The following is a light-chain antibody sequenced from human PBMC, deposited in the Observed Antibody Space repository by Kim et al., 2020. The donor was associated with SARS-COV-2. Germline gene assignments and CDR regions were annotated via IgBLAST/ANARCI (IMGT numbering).Light chain of an antibody. CDR3: QQYKSYPLT. Sequence: DIQMTQSPSLLSASVGDRVTITCRASQLIRNYLAWFQQKPGKAPKSLIYDASSLQSGVPSRFSGSGSGTDFTLTISSLQPEDFATYYCQQYKSYPLTFGGGTKVDIK. V-gene: IGKV1-16*01. CDR1: QLIRNY. CDR2: DAS. J-gene: IGKJ4*01.